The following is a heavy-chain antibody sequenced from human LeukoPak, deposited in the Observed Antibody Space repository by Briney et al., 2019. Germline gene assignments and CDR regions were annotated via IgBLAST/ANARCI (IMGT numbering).Heavy chain of an antibody. CDR2: IWYDGSNK. CDR3: AKDFGSSGFAPSSGWYGNFFDY. Sequence: PGGSLRLSCAASGFTFSSYGMHWVRQAPGKGLEWVAVIWYDGSNKYYADSVKGRFTISRDNSKNTLYLQMNSLRAEDTAVYYCAKDFGSSGFAPSSGWYGNFFDYWGQGTLVTVSS. D-gene: IGHD6-19*01. J-gene: IGHJ4*02. V-gene: IGHV3-33*06. CDR1: GFTFSSYG.